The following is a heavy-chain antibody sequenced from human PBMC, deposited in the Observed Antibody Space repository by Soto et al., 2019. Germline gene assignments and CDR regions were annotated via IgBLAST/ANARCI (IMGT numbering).Heavy chain of an antibody. D-gene: IGHD3-3*01. Sequence: SVKVSCKSSGGTFSSYAISWVRQAPGQGLEWMGGIIPIFGTANYAQKFQGRVTITADESTSTAYMELSSLRSEDTAVYYCASGDTIFGVVTRLDYWGQGTLVTVSS. J-gene: IGHJ4*02. CDR1: GGTFSSYA. CDR3: ASGDTIFGVVTRLDY. CDR2: IIPIFGTA. V-gene: IGHV1-69*13.